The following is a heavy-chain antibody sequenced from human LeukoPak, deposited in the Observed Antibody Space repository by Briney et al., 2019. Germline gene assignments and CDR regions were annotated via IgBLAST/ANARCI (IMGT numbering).Heavy chain of an antibody. J-gene: IGHJ6*03. D-gene: IGHD3-9*01. CDR1: GGSISSYY. V-gene: IGHV4-4*07. CDR3: AKMTYYDILTDYMAGYYYYMDV. Sequence: SETLSLTCTVSGGSISSYYWSWIRQPAGKGLEWIGRIYISGSGNTNYNPSLKSRVTMSVDTSKNQFSLKLSSVTAADTAVYYCAKMTYYDILTDYMAGYYYYMDVWGKGTTVTISS. CDR2: IYISGSGNT.